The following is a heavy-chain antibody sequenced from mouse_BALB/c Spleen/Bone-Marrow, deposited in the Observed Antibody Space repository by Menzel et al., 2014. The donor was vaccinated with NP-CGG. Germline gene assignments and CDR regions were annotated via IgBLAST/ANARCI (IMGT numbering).Heavy chain of an antibody. J-gene: IGHJ3*01. D-gene: IGHD4-1*01. V-gene: IGHV6-6*02. Sequence: EVKLMESGGGLVQPGGSMKLSCVASGFTFSSYWMSWVRQSPEKGLEWVAEIRLKSDNYATHYAESVKGKFTISRDDSKSRLYLQMNGLRAEDTGIYYCTGWDQFAYWGQGTLVTVSA. CDR1: GFTFSSYW. CDR2: IRLKSDNYAT. CDR3: TGWDQFAY.